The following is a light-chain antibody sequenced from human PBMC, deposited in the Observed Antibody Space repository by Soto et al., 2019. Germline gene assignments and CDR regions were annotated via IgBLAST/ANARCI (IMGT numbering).Light chain of an antibody. CDR2: AAS. V-gene: IGKV3-20*01. Sequence: MVLTHSPDTLIKFPGERATLSCRASQSVSSTYLAWYQQKPGQAPRPLISAASSRATGTPDRFSGSGSGTDFTLTISRLEPEDFAVYYCQQYGSSRRTFGQGTKVDIK. CDR3: QQYGSSRRT. J-gene: IGKJ1*01. CDR1: QSVSSTY.